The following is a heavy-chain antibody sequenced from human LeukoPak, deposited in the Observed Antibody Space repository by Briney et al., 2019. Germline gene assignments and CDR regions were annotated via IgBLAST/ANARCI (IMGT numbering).Heavy chain of an antibody. D-gene: IGHD1-26*01. Sequence: KSSETLSLTCTVSGGSISSGSYYWSWIRQPAGKGLEWIGRIYTSGSTNYNPSLKSRVTISVDTSKNQFSLKLSSVTAADTAVYYCARLEGGSYPFDYWGQGTLVTVSS. V-gene: IGHV4-61*02. CDR3: ARLEGGSYPFDY. CDR1: GGSISSGSYY. CDR2: IYTSGST. J-gene: IGHJ4*02.